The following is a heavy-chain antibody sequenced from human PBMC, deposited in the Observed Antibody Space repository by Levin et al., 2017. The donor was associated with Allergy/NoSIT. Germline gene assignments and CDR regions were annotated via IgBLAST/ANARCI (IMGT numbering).Heavy chain of an antibody. J-gene: IGHJ3*02. CDR2: ISWNSGSI. D-gene: IGHD3-10*01. V-gene: IGHV3-9*01. Sequence: HSGGSLRLSCAASGFTFDDYAMHWVRQAPGKGLEWVSGISWNSGSIGYADSVKGRFTISRDNAKNSLYSQMNSLRTEDTALYYCARDNIGLPDAFDIWGQGTMVIVSS. CDR3: ARDNIGLPDAFDI. CDR1: GFTFDDYA.